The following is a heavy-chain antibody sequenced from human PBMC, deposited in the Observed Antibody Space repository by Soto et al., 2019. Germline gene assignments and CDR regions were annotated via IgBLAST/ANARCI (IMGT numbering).Heavy chain of an antibody. CDR1: GYTFTSYG. CDR2: ISAYNGNT. V-gene: IGHV1-18*01. J-gene: IGHJ4*02. D-gene: IGHD3-22*01. CDR3: ARDMYYYDSSGYYYDPPFDY. Sequence: ASVKVSCKASGYTFTSYGISWVRQAPGQGLEWMGWISAYNGNTNYAQKLQGRVTMTTDTSTSTACMELRSLRSDDTAVYYCARDMYYYDSSGYYYDPPFDYWGQGTLVTVSS.